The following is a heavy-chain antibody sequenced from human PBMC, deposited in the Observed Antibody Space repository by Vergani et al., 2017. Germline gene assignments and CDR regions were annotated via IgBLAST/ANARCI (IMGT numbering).Heavy chain of an antibody. CDR2: SYYSVST. CDR1: GGSISSSNHY. V-gene: IGHV4-39*01. CDR3: ARHKWYCSSTSCYYFDQ. D-gene: IGHD2-2*01. J-gene: IGHJ4*02. Sequence: QLQLQESGPGLVKPSETLSLTCTVSGGSISSSNHYWGWIRQPPGKGLECLGSSYYSVSTYYNPSLKSRVTISVDTSKNQPSLKLSSVTAADTPVYYCARHKWYCSSTSCYYFDQWGQGTLVTVSS.